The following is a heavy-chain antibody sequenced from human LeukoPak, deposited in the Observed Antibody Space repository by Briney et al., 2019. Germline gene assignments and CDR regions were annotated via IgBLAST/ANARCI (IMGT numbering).Heavy chain of an antibody. Sequence: GGSLRLSCAASGFNFRSYGMTWVRQAPGKGLEWVSYISNSGGSTYYADSVKGRFTLSRDNANNSLYLQMNSLRADDTAVYYCAGGVTWGDYWGQGTLVTVSS. CDR1: GFNFRSYG. V-gene: IGHV3-21*01. CDR3: AGGVTWGDY. J-gene: IGHJ4*02. D-gene: IGHD3-16*01. CDR2: ISNSGGST.